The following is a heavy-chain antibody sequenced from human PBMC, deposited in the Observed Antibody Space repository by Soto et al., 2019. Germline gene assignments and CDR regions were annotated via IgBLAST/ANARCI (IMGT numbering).Heavy chain of an antibody. D-gene: IGHD3-3*01. CDR1: GYTFTSYD. CDR2: MNPNSGNT. V-gene: IGHV1-8*01. J-gene: IGHJ4*02. CDR3: ARGLRLLRFLAVTKGHDY. Sequence: QVQLVQSGAEVKKPGASVKVSCKASGYTFTSYDINWVRQATGQGLEWMGWMNPNSGNTGYAQKFQGRVTMTRNTSISTAYMELSSLRSEDTAVYYCARGLRLLRFLAVTKGHDYWGQGTLVTVSS.